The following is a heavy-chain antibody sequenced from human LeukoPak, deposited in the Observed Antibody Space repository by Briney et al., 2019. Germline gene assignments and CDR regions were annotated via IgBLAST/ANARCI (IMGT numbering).Heavy chain of an antibody. Sequence: GGSLRLSCAASGFTFSSYSMNWVRQAPGKGLEWVSSISSSSSYIYYADSVKGRFTISRDNAKNSLYLQMNSLRAEDAAVYYCARVNSLLASSWGLWGQGTLVTVSS. V-gene: IGHV3-21*01. J-gene: IGHJ4*02. CDR1: GFTFSSYS. CDR2: ISSSSSYI. D-gene: IGHD6-13*01. CDR3: ARVNSLLASSWGL.